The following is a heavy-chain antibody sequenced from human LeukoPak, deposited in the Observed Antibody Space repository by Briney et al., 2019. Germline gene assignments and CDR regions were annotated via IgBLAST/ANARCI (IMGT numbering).Heavy chain of an antibody. Sequence: GASVKVSCKASGYTFTSYYMHWVRQAPGQGLEWMGIINPSGGSTSYAQKFQARVTLTRDTSTTTVYMDLNSLTSEDTAVYYCARDLTPISGSTGGYWGQGTLVIVSS. CDR3: ARDLTPISGSTGGY. D-gene: IGHD2-15*01. CDR2: INPSGGST. J-gene: IGHJ4*02. V-gene: IGHV1-46*01. CDR1: GYTFTSYY.